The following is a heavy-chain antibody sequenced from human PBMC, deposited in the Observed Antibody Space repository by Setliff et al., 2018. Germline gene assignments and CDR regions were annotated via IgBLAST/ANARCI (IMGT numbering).Heavy chain of an antibody. J-gene: IGHJ4*02. V-gene: IGHV4-59*08. Sequence: SETLSLTCTVSGGSISSHYWSWIRQPPGKGLEWIGSIYHSGSTYYNPSLKSRVTISVDTSKNQFSLKLSSVTAADTAVYYCARGETYYYDSSGYEGKYYFDYWGQGTLVTVSS. D-gene: IGHD3-22*01. CDR3: ARGETYYYDSSGYEGKYYFDY. CDR2: IYHSGST. CDR1: GGSISSHY.